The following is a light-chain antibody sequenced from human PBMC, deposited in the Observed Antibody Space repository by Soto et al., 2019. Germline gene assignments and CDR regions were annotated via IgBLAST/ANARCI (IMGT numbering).Light chain of an antibody. CDR2: SVS. Sequence: DIQLTQSPSVLSPSVGDTVTITSRASQALSNYLAWYQQKPGKAPDLLIYSVSTFQSGVPSRFSGSGSETEFSLTIRALQPEDFATYYCQQLSRYPLTLGGGTKV. J-gene: IGKJ4*01. CDR1: QALSNY. V-gene: IGKV1-9*01. CDR3: QQLSRYPLT.